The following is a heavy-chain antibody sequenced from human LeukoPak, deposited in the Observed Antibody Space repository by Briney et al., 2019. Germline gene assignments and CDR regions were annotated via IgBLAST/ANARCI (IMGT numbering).Heavy chain of an antibody. Sequence: PGGSLRLSCAASGFSVSSNYMNWVRQAPGKGLKWVSIIYSGGGTYYENSVRGRFTISRGNSNNTLYLQMNSLRDEDTAVYYCARGWYYYYIIVYYHDAFDIWGQGTMVTVSS. J-gene: IGHJ3*02. CDR2: IYSGGGT. V-gene: IGHV3-53*01. D-gene: IGHD3-22*01. CDR1: GFSVSSNY. CDR3: ARGWYYYYIIVYYHDAFDI.